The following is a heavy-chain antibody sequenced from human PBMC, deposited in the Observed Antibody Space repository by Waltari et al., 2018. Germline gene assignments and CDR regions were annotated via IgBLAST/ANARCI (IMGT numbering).Heavy chain of an antibody. Sequence: EVQLVQSGAEVKKPGESLKISCQGSVYNFSKYWIGWVRQMPGKGLEWMGIIYPDDSDTTYNPSFQGQVTISADKSITTAYLQWSSLKASDTAMYYCAKVQLGGLDYWGQGTLVTVSS. V-gene: IGHV5-51*03. J-gene: IGHJ4*02. CDR3: AKVQLGGLDY. D-gene: IGHD7-27*01. CDR1: VYNFSKYW. CDR2: IYPDDSDT.